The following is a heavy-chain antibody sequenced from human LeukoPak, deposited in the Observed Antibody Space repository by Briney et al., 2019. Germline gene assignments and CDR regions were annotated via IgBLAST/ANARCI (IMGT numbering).Heavy chain of an antibody. CDR2: ISGSGGST. V-gene: IGHV3-23*01. D-gene: IGHD1-26*01. J-gene: IGHJ4*02. CDR3: ANGALSIVGATAWDY. CDR1: GFTFSSYA. Sequence: QPGASLRLSCAASGFTFSSYAMSWVRQAPGKGLEWVSAISGSGGSTYYADSVKGRFTISRDNSKNTLYLQMNSLRAEDTAVYYCANGALSIVGATAWDYWGQGTLVTVSS.